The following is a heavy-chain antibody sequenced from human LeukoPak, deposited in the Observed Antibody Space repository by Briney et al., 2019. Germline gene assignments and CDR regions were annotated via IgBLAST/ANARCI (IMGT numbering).Heavy chain of an antibody. CDR3: ARVFDY. Sequence: PGGSLRLSCAASGFTFSSYWMHWVRHAPEKGLEWVSSISSSGNNIYYAHSVKGRFTISRDSAKNSLYLQMNSLRDEDTAVYYCARVFDYWGQGTLVTVSS. V-gene: IGHV3-48*02. CDR1: GFTFSSYW. J-gene: IGHJ4*02. CDR2: ISSSGNNI.